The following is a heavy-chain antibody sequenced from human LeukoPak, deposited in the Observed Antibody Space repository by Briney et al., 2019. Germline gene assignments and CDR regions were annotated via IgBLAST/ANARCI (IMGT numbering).Heavy chain of an antibody. V-gene: IGHV3-73*01. Sequence: PGGSLRLSCSGSGFSLSGSALHWVRQASGKGLEWVGRIVSKTHNYATAYAASVKGRFTISRDDSKNTAYLQMNSLNTEDTAVYYCAKEGCSSTSCPTADWGQGTLVTVPS. CDR1: GFSLSGSA. CDR3: AKEGCSSTSCPTAD. D-gene: IGHD2-2*01. J-gene: IGHJ4*02. CDR2: IVSKTHNYAT.